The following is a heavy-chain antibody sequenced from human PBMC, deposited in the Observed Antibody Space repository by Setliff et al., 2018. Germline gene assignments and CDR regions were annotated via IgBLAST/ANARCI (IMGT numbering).Heavy chain of an antibody. CDR2: ISSSSSYI. Sequence: GGSLRLSCAASGFTFSSYGMHWVRQAPGKGLEWVSSISSSSSYIYYADSVKGRFTISRDNSKNTLYLQMNSLRAEDTAVYYCARGSLSAFGELSGYYYYGMDVWGQGTTVTVSS. J-gene: IGHJ6*02. V-gene: IGHV3-21*01. CDR1: GFTFSSYG. CDR3: ARGSLSAFGELSGYYYYGMDV. D-gene: IGHD3-10*01.